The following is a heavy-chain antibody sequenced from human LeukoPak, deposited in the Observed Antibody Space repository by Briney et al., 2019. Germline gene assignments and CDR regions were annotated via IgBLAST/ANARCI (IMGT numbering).Heavy chain of an antibody. J-gene: IGHJ6*04. V-gene: IGHV3-13*01. Sequence: GGSLRLSCAASGFTFSSYDVHWVRQATGKGLEWVSAIGTAGDAYYSASVKGRFTISRENAKNSSYLQMNSLRAGDTAVYYCARGGMDVWGNGTTVTVSS. CDR1: GFTFSSYD. CDR3: ARGGMDV. CDR2: IGTAGDA.